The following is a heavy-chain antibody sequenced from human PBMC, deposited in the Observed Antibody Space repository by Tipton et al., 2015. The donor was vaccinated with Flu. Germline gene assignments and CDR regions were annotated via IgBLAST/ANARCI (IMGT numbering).Heavy chain of an antibody. CDR2: IYTSGST. CDR3: ARDHWYCSGGSCYDDY. D-gene: IGHD2-15*01. Sequence: TLSLTCTVSGGSISSYYWSWIRQPAGKGLEWIGRIYTSGSTNYNPTLKSRVTMSVDTSKNRFSLKLSSVTAADTAVYYCARDHWYCSGGSCYDDYWGQGTLVTVSS. V-gene: IGHV4-4*07. J-gene: IGHJ4*02. CDR1: GGSISSYY.